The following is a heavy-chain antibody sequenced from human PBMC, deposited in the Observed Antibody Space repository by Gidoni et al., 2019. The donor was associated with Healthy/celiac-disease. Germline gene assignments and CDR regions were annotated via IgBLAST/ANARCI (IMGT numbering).Heavy chain of an antibody. CDR1: GFTVSSNY. CDR3: ARESWGAVTTPRGYFDL. V-gene: IGHV3-53*01. Sequence: EVQLVESGGGLIQPGGSLRLSCAASGFTVSSNYMSWVRQAPGKGLEWVSVIYSGGSTYYADSVKGRFTISRDNSKNTLYLQMNSLRAEDTAVYYCARESWGAVTTPRGYFDLWGRGTLVTVSS. D-gene: IGHD4-17*01. CDR2: IYSGGST. J-gene: IGHJ2*01.